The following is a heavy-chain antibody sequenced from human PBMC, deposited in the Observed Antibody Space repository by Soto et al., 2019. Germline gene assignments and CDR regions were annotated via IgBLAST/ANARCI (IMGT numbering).Heavy chain of an antibody. CDR2: ISSTATYT. J-gene: IGHJ4*02. D-gene: IGHD2-2*01. V-gene: IGHV3-11*06. CDR3: ARARLVVEGRFDY. CDR1: GFSFSDYY. Sequence: QVQLVESGGGLVKPGGSLRLSCAASGFSFSDYYMNWIRQAPGKGLEWLSYISSTATYTNYADSVRSRFTISRDSAKNSLYLDMNGLRAEDTAVYYCARARLVVEGRFDYWGQGTLVIVSS.